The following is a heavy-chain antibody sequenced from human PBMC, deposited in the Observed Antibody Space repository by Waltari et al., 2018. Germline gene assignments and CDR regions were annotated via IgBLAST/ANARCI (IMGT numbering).Heavy chain of an antibody. V-gene: IGHV5-51*01. CDR2: IYPGDTDT. CDR1: GYSFTSYW. Sequence: EVQLVQSGAEVKKPGESLKISCKGSGYSFTSYWIGWVRQMPGKGLGWMGSIYPGDTDTRYSPPFQGQVTISADKSSSTAYLQWSSLKASDTAMYYCARPRRGSTSWFDYWGQGTLVTVSS. D-gene: IGHD2-2*01. J-gene: IGHJ4*02. CDR3: ARPRRGSTSWFDY.